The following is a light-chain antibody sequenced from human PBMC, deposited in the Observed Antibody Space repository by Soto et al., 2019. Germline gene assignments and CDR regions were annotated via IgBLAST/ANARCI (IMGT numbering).Light chain of an antibody. CDR2: EGS. V-gene: IGLV2-23*01. Sequence: QSALTQPASVSGSPGQSITISCTGTSSDVGSYNLVSWYQQHPGKAPKLMIYEGSKRPSGVSNRFSGSKSGNTASLTISGLQAEDEADYYCCSYAGSSTSRAFGGGTKVTVL. CDR1: SSDVGSYNL. J-gene: IGLJ2*01. CDR3: CSYAGSSTSRA.